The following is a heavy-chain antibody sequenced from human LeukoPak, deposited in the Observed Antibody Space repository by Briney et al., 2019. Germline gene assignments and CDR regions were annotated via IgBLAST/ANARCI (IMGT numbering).Heavy chain of an antibody. V-gene: IGHV3-23*01. CDR1: GFTFSNYA. Sequence: PGASLRLSCAASGFTFSNYAMSWVRQAPGKGLEWVSAVSGRDDSTYYADSVKGRFTISRDTSKNTLYLQMNSLRAEDTAVYYCAKRGDYDILTGYYDSDYWGQGTLVTVSS. CDR3: AKRGDYDILTGYYDSDY. CDR2: VSGRDDST. J-gene: IGHJ4*02. D-gene: IGHD3-9*01.